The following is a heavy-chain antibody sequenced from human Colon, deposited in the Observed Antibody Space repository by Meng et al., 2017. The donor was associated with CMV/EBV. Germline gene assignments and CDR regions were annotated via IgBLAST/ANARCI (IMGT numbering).Heavy chain of an antibody. D-gene: IGHD1-1*01. Sequence: QGQVVHSWREVKKPGASVKVSCKASGYTVTPYYIHWVRQAPGQGLEWVGCMLPKTGALDYAQKFRGRITLTTDTSITTAYMELSGLTSDDTAVYYCIRENWYYDYWGLGTLVTVSS. CDR2: MLPKTGAL. CDR1: GYTVTPYY. J-gene: IGHJ4*02. CDR3: IRENWYYDY. V-gene: IGHV1-2*02.